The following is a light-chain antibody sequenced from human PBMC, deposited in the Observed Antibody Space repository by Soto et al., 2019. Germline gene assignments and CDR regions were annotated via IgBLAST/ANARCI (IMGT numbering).Light chain of an antibody. CDR2: VVS. Sequence: DIVMTQSPLSLPVTPGEPASMSCRSSQSLLHSNGYNYLDWYLQKPGQSPQLLIYVVSNRASGVPDRFSGSRSGTDFTLNISRVEAEDVWVYYCMQALQTPWTFGQGTKVEIK. V-gene: IGKV2-28*01. J-gene: IGKJ1*01. CDR1: QSLLHSNGYNY. CDR3: MQALQTPWT.